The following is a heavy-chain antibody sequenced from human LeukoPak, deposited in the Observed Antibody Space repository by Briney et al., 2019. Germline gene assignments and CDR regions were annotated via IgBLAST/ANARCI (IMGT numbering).Heavy chain of an antibody. Sequence: GGSLRLSCAASGFTVSNNYMSWVRQAPGNGLEWVSVIYSGGSTFCADSVKGRFTISRDNFKNSLYLQMDSLRVEDTAMYYCAREAGVLDAYFQHWGQGTLVTVSS. CDR1: GFTVSNNY. D-gene: IGHD3-10*01. V-gene: IGHV3-66*01. CDR2: IYSGGST. CDR3: AREAGVLDAYFQH. J-gene: IGHJ1*01.